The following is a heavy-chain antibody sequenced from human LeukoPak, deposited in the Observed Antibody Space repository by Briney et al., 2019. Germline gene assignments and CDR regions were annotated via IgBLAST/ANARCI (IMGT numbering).Heavy chain of an antibody. CDR3: ARGIPGDSSGYHTRTQEYYFDY. J-gene: IGHJ4*02. D-gene: IGHD3-22*01. V-gene: IGHV4-30-2*01. CDR2: IYHSGST. CDR1: GGSISSGGYP. Sequence: SETLSLTCAVSGGSISSGGYPWSWIRQPPGKGLEWIGYIYHSGSTYYNPSLKSRVTISVDRSKNQFSLKLSSVTAADTAVYYCARGIPGDSSGYHTRTQEYYFDYWGQGTLVTVSS.